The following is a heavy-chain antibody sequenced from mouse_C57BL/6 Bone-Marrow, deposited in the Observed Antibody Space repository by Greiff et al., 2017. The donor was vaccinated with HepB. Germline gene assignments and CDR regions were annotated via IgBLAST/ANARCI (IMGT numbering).Heavy chain of an antibody. V-gene: IGHV1-64*01. CDR1: GYTFTSYW. Sequence: QVQLQQPGAELVKPGASVKLSCKASGYTFTSYWMHWVKQRPGQGLEWIGMIHPNSGSTNYNEKFKSKATLTVDKSSSTAYMQLSSLTSEDSAVYYCARGRYYYGSSYDAMDYWGQGTSVTVSS. D-gene: IGHD1-1*01. J-gene: IGHJ4*01. CDR2: IHPNSGST. CDR3: ARGRYYYGSSYDAMDY.